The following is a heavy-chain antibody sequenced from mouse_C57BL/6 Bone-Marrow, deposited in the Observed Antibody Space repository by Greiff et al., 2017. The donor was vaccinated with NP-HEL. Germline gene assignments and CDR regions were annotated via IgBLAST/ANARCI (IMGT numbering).Heavy chain of an antibody. D-gene: IGHD1-1*01. CDR3: ARWDYYGSSYDY. J-gene: IGHJ2*01. Sequence: VQLQQSGAELARPGASVKLSCKASGYTFTSYGISWVKQRTGQGPEWIGEIYPRSGNTYYNEKFKGKATLTADKSSSTAYMELRSLTSEDSAVYFCARWDYYGSSYDYWGQGTTLTVSS. CDR2: IYPRSGNT. CDR1: GYTFTSYG. V-gene: IGHV1-81*01.